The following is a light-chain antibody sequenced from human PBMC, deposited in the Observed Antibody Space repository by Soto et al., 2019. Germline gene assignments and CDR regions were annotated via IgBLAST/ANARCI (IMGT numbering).Light chain of an antibody. V-gene: IGKV3-20*01. CDR1: QTFPHNN. Sequence: EIVLTQSPGTLSLSPGERLTPSARAIQTFPHNNLAWFQQKPGQAPRLLIHAASTRAVGIPVRFSGGGSGTDFTLAISRLAPEDFAVYYCHQYGNGAYTFGQGTKVEMK. CDR3: HQYGNGAYT. J-gene: IGKJ2*01. CDR2: AAS.